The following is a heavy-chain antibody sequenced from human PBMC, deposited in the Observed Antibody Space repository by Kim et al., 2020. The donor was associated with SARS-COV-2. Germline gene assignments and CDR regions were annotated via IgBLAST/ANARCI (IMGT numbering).Heavy chain of an antibody. CDR1: GGSINRGHYY. V-gene: IGHV4-39*01. Sequence: SETLSLTCTVSGGSINRGHYYWGWIRQPPGKGLEWIGSISRDGNTYYNPSLKSRVTVTVDTSKNQFSLKVNSVTAADTAVYYCASVIYCYYGSGAYADWGQGTLVTVS. J-gene: IGHJ4*02. CDR3: ASVIYCYYGSGAYAD. D-gene: IGHD3-10*01. CDR2: ISRDGNT.